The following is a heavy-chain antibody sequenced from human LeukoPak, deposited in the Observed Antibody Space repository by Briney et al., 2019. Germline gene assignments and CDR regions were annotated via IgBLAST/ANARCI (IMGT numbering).Heavy chain of an antibody. CDR1: GFTFSSYE. J-gene: IGHJ6*04. Sequence: GGSLRLSCAASGFTFSSYEMNWVRQAPGKGLEGVSYISSSGSTIYYADSVKGRFTISRDNGKNSLYLQMNSLRAEDTAVYYCAELGITMIGGVWGKGTTVTISS. D-gene: IGHD3-10*02. CDR3: AELGITMIGGV. CDR2: ISSSGSTI. V-gene: IGHV3-48*03.